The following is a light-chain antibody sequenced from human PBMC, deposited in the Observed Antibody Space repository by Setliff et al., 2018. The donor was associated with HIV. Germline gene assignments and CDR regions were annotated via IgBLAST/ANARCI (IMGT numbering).Light chain of an antibody. CDR2: SNN. V-gene: IGLV1-44*01. J-gene: IGLJ3*02. CDR3: APWDYSLNAWV. CDR1: SSNIGSNP. Sequence: QSVLTQPPSASGTPGQTVTISCSGSSSNIGSNPVNWYQHLPGTAPKLVIYSNNQRPSGVSDRFSGSKSGTSASLAISGLQPEDEAYYYCAPWDYSLNAWVFGGATKVTV.